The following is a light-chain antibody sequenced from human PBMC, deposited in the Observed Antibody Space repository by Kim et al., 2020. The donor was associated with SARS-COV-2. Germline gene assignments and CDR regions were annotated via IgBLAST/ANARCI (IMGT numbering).Light chain of an antibody. CDR2: AAS. V-gene: IGKV3-20*01. J-gene: IGKJ1*01. Sequence: EIVLTQSPGTLSLSPGERATLSCRASQSVGTNYLAWYQQKPGQAPRLLIYAASRRATGIPDRFSGSGSGTDFTLSISRLEPVDFAVYYCHQFGSSPRTFGQGTKVDIK. CDR1: QSVGTNY. CDR3: HQFGSSPRT.